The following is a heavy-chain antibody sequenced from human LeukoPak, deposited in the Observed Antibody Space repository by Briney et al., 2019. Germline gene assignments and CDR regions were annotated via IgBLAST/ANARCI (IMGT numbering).Heavy chain of an antibody. J-gene: IGHJ3*02. CDR3: AKDTRYHGSGTYATAAFDI. CDR2: IWYDGSKT. V-gene: IGHV3-30*02. CDR1: GFIFSNYG. D-gene: IGHD3-10*01. Sequence: GGSLRLSCAASGFIFSNYGMHWVRQAPGKGPEWVATIWYDGSKTYYADSVKGRFTISRDNSKNTLYVQMNSLRIEDAAVYYCAKDTRYHGSGTYATAAFDIWGQGTMVTVSS.